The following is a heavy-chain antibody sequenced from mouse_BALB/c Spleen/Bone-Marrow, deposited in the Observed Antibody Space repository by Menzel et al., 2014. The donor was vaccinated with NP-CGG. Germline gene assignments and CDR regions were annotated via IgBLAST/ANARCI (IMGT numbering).Heavy chain of an antibody. CDR1: GFNIKDTY. CDR2: IDPANGNT. CDR3: ANYYYGYYFDY. V-gene: IGHV14-3*02. J-gene: IGHJ2*01. Sequence: EVKLMESGAELVKPGASVKLSCTASGFNIKDTYMHWVKQRPEQGLEWIGRIDPANGNTKYDPKFQDKATITADTSSNTAYLQLSSLTSGDTAVYYCANYYYGYYFDYWGQGTTLTVSS. D-gene: IGHD1-1*01.